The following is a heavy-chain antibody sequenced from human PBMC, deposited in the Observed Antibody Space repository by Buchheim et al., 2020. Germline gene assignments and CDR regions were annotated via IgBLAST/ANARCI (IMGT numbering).Heavy chain of an antibody. CDR1: GFIFSNFN. D-gene: IGHD6-6*01. V-gene: IGHV3-30*18. CDR2: ISHDGSNK. J-gene: IGHJ5*02. Sequence: QVQLVESGGGVVQPGRSLRLSCAASGFIFSNFNIHWVRQAPGKGLEWVAVISHDGSNKYYADSVKGRFTISRDNSKDTLFLQMNGLRADDTAVYYCAKDPARLGREDPWGQGTL. CDR3: AKDPARLGREDP.